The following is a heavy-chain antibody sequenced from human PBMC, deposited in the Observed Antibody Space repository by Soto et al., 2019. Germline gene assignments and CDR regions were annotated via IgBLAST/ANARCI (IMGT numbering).Heavy chain of an antibody. J-gene: IGHJ6*03. D-gene: IGHD3-10*01. V-gene: IGHV3-66*01. CDR2: IYSGGST. CDR3: ARSPLLVLGYYRDV. Sequence: EVQLAESGGGLVQPGGSLRLSCAASGFTVSSNYMSWVRQAPGKGLEWVSVIYSGGSTYYSDSVKGGFTIARDNSKNTQHLQMKSLRAEDTAVYYCARSPLLVLGYYRDVWGKGTTVTVSS. CDR1: GFTVSSNY.